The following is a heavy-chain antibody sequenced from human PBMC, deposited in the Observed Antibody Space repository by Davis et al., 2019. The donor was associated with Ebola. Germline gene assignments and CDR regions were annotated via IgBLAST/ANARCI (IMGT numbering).Heavy chain of an antibody. CDR1: GFTFSNYG. V-gene: IGHV3-30*18. J-gene: IGHJ4*02. Sequence: GESLKISCAASGFTFSNYGMHWVRQVPGKGLEWVAVISYDGSNKYYADSVKGRFTISRDNSKNTLYLQMNSLRAEDTAVYYCAKGDRLDYWGQGTLVTVSS. CDR2: ISYDGSNK. CDR3: AKGDRLDY.